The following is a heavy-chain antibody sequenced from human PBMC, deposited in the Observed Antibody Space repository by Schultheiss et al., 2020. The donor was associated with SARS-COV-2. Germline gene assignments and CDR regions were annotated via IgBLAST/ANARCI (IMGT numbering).Heavy chain of an antibody. CDR2: IWYDGSNK. J-gene: IGHJ3*02. CDR1: GFTFSSYA. V-gene: IGHV3-30*07. Sequence: GGSLRLSCAASGFTFSSYAMHWVRQAPGKGLEWVAVIWYDGSNKYYADSVKGRFTISRDNSKNTLYLQMNSLRAEDTAVYYCARSATQGGHDAFDIWGQGTMVTVSS. D-gene: IGHD5-12*01. CDR3: ARSATQGGHDAFDI.